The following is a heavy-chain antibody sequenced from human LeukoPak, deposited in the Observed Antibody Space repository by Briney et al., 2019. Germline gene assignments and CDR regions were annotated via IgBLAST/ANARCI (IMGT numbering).Heavy chain of an antibody. J-gene: IGHJ3*02. V-gene: IGHV4-59*08. D-gene: IGHD5-18*01. CDR3: ARQPSATAAFDI. CDR1: GGSLSSYY. Sequence: SETLSLTCDVSGGSLSSYYWSWIRQPPGKVVEWIAYIYYNGNTNYNPSFKGRVTISVDMSKNQFSLKLTSVAAADTAIYYCARQPSATAAFDIWGQGTMVTVSS. CDR2: IYYNGNT.